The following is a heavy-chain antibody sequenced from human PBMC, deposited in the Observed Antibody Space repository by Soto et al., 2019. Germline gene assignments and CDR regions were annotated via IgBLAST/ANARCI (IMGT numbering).Heavy chain of an antibody. V-gene: IGHV3-66*01. CDR2: IYSDGST. J-gene: IGHJ4*02. D-gene: IGHD4-17*01. CDR1: GFTVSSNF. Sequence: EVQLVVSGGGLVQPGGSLRLSCAASGFTVSSNFMSWVRQAPGKGLEWVSIIYSDGSTYYAGSVKGRFTISRDNSKNTLYLHMNSLRADDTSVYYCASRRNPYGAYDYWGQGNLVTVSS. CDR3: ASRRNPYGAYDY.